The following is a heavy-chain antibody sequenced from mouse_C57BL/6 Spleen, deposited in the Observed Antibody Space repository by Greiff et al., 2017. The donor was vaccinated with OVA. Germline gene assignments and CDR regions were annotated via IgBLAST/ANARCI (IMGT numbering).Heavy chain of an antibody. D-gene: IGHD1-1*01. CDR2: IWTGGGT. Sequence: VKLMESGPGLVAPSQSLSITCTVSGFSLTSYAISWVRQPPGKGLEWLGVIWTGGGTNYNSALKSRLSISKDNSKSQVFLKMNSLQTDDTARYYCARGIITTVARYFDVWGTGTTVTVSS. V-gene: IGHV2-9-1*01. J-gene: IGHJ1*03. CDR3: ARGIITTVARYFDV. CDR1: GFSLTSYA.